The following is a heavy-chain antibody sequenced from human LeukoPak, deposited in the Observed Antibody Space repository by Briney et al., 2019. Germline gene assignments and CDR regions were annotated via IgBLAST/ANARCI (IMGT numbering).Heavy chain of an antibody. Sequence: SETLSLTCAVYGGSFSGYYWSWIRQPPGKGLEWIGEINHSGSTNYNPSLKSRVTISVDTSKNQFSLKLSSVTAADTAVYYCARHQDILTGYSYYFDYWGQGTLVTVSS. J-gene: IGHJ4*02. D-gene: IGHD3-9*01. CDR2: INHSGST. CDR3: ARHQDILTGYSYYFDY. V-gene: IGHV4-34*01. CDR1: GGSFSGYY.